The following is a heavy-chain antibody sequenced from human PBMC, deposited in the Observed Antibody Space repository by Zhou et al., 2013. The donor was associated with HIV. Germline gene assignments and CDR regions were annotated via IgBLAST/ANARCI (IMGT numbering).Heavy chain of an antibody. Sequence: QVQLVQSGAEMKKPGASVNISCEASGYAFTSYYIHWVRQAPGQGLEWLGLINPGIGSTYYAEKFQGRVTMTRDTSTNTVNMQLGTLTSEDTAVYFCVGYSRGYNWFRNWGQGTLVTVSS. CDR3: VGYSRGYNWFRN. CDR2: INPGIGST. D-gene: IGHD5-12*01. J-gene: IGHJ4*02. V-gene: IGHV1-46*01. CDR1: GYAFTSYY.